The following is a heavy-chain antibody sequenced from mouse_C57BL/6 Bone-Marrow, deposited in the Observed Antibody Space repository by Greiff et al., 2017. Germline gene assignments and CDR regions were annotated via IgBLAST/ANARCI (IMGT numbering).Heavy chain of an antibody. Sequence: VMLVESGAELVKPGASVKLSCKASGYIFTEYTIHWVKQRSGQGLEWIGWFYPGSGSIKYNERFKDKATLTADKSSNTVYIEISRLTSEDSAVYFCARHERYYDYEGYFDYWGQGTTLTVSS. CDR2: FYPGSGSI. CDR1: GYIFTEYT. V-gene: IGHV1-62-2*01. J-gene: IGHJ2*01. CDR3: ARHERYYDYEGYFDY. D-gene: IGHD2-4*01.